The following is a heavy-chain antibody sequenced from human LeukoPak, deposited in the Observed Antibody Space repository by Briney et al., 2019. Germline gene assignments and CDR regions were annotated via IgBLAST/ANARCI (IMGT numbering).Heavy chain of an antibody. CDR1: GFTFSSFE. Sequence: GGSLRLSCSASGFTFSSFEMHWVRQAPGKGLEWVSYISASGSNIYYLDSVKGRFTISRDNAKNSLFLQMNSLRADDTAVYYCARESRAADENSVGFDPWGQGTLVTVSS. D-gene: IGHD6-25*01. CDR3: ARESRAADENSVGFDP. V-gene: IGHV3-48*03. J-gene: IGHJ5*02. CDR2: ISASGSNI.